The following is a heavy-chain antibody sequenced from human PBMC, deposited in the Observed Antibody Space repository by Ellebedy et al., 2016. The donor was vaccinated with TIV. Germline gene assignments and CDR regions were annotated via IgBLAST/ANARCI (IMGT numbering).Heavy chain of an antibody. J-gene: IGHJ4*03. CDR3: ARDQGWAYPGSTRFDY. CDR2: IKQDGSEK. CDR1: GFTFSDYW. Sequence: PGGSLRLSCAASGFTFSDYWMSWVRQAPGKGLEWVANIKQDGSEKWYVESVKGRFTISRDNAKNSLYLQMSSLRAEDTAVYYCARDQGWAYPGSTRFDYWGQGTLVTVSS. V-gene: IGHV3-7*01. D-gene: IGHD3-10*01.